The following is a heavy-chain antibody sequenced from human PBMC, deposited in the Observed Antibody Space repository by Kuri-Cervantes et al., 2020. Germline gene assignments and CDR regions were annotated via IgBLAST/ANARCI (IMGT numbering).Heavy chain of an antibody. CDR2: ISWNSGSI. Sequence: GGSLRLSCAASGFTFDDYAMHWVRQAPGKGLEWVSGISWNSGSIGYADSVKGRFTISRDNAKNSLYLQMNSLRAEDTAVYYCARDRYFPTYYYGSGRVTADYWGQGTLVTVSS. CDR3: ARDRYFPTYYYGSGRVTADY. J-gene: IGHJ4*02. D-gene: IGHD3-10*01. CDR1: GFTFDDYA. V-gene: IGHV3-9*01.